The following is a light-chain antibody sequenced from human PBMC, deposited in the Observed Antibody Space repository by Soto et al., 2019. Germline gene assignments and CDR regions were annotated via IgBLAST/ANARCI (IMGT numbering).Light chain of an antibody. CDR3: QQYYSYLYT. Sequence: EIVMTQSPATLSVSPGERATLSCGASQSISSKLAWYQQKPGQAPRLLIYGASTRATGIPARFSGSGSGTEFTLTISSLQSEDFATYYCQQYYSYLYTFGQGTKLEIK. CDR1: QSISSK. CDR2: GAS. J-gene: IGKJ2*01. V-gene: IGKV3-15*01.